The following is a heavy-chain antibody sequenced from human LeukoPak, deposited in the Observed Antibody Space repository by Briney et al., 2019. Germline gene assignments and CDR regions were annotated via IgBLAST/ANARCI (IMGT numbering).Heavy chain of an antibody. J-gene: IGHJ3*02. Sequence: GGSLRLSCAASGFIFSSYAMSWVRQAPGKGLEWVSTISGCGYSTYYADSVKGRFTISRDNSKNTLYLQMNSLRAEDTAVYYCAKDRDTYYYDSAGPGPDAFDIWGQGTMVTV. CDR3: AKDRDTYYYDSAGPGPDAFDI. CDR1: GFIFSSYA. CDR2: ISGCGYST. V-gene: IGHV3-23*01. D-gene: IGHD3-22*01.